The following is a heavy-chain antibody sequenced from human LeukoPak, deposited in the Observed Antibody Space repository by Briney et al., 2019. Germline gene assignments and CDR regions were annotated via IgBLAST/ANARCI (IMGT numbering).Heavy chain of an antibody. Sequence: SGPTLVNPTQTLTLTCTFSGFSLSTSGVGVGWIRQPPGKALEWLALIYWNDDKRYSPSLKSRLTITKDTSKNQVVLTVTNMDPVDTATYYCAHLYYDFWGGYYTPFDYWGQGTLVTVSS. D-gene: IGHD3-3*01. CDR2: IYWNDDK. CDR3: AHLYYDFWGGYYTPFDY. J-gene: IGHJ4*02. V-gene: IGHV2-5*01. CDR1: GFSLSTSGVG.